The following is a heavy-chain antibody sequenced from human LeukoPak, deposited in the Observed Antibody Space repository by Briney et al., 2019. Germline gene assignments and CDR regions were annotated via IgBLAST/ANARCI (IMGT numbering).Heavy chain of an antibody. CDR3: ARAGYEYSSSSSDY. Sequence: TLSLTCAVYGGSFSGYYWSWIRQPPGKGLEWIGYIYYSGSTYYNPSLKSRVTISVDTSKNQFSLKLSSATAADTAVYYCARAGYEYSSSSSDYWGQGTLVTVSS. CDR1: GGSFSGYY. V-gene: IGHV4-30-4*08. D-gene: IGHD6-6*01. CDR2: IYYSGST. J-gene: IGHJ4*02.